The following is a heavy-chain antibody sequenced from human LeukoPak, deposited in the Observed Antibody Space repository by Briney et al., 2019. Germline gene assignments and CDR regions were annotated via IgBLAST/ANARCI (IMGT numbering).Heavy chain of an antibody. D-gene: IGHD3-22*01. CDR2: IKQDGSAK. CDR1: GFTFSTYW. J-gene: IGHJ4*02. CDR3: ARCPYDSTGYYSVPSHLDY. Sequence: SGGSLRLSCAASGFTFSTYWMTWVRQAPGKGPEWVANIKQDGSAKYYVDSLRGRFSISRDNVKNSLFLQMNSLSAEDTAVYYCARCPYDSTGYYSVPSHLDYWGQGTLVTVSS. V-gene: IGHV3-7*01.